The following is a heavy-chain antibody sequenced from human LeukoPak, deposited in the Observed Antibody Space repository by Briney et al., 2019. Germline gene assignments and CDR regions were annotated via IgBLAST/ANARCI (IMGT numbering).Heavy chain of an antibody. CDR2: IYYSGST. D-gene: IGHD2-15*01. CDR1: GGSISSSSYY. CDR3: ARRPYCSGGSCTGLFDY. J-gene: IGHJ4*02. Sequence: SETLSLTCTVSGGSISSSSYYGGLIRQPPGKGLEWIGRIYYSGSTYYNPSLKIRLTISVDTSKNQFSLKLSSVTAADTAVYYCARRPYCSGGSCTGLFDYWGQGTLVTVSS. V-gene: IGHV4-39*01.